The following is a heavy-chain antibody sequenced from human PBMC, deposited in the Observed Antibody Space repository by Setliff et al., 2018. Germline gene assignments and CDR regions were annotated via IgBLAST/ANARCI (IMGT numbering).Heavy chain of an antibody. CDR3: ARGRGLEWLPESWFDP. J-gene: IGHJ5*02. CDR1: GGSFSGYY. CDR2: INHSGSS. V-gene: IGHV4-34*01. Sequence: SETLSLTCAVYGGSFSGYYWTWIRQPPGKGLGWIGEINHSGSSNYNPSLKSRVTISLDTSKNHFSLTLTSVTAADTAVYYCARGRGLEWLPESWFDPWGQGTLVTVSS. D-gene: IGHD3-3*01.